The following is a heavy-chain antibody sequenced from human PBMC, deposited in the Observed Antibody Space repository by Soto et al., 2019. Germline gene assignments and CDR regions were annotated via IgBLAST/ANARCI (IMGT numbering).Heavy chain of an antibody. CDR3: VRATYFSDSSGYTRCLDY. CDR2: INRSSRTI. Sequence: PGGSLIRSCVASGFTFTSDSMIWVRQDPGKGLEWVSFINRSSRTIYYAESVKGRFTTSRDESKNSAYLQMNSLKTEDTAVYYCVRATYFSDSSGYTRCLDYWGQGTLVTVSS. D-gene: IGHD3-22*01. CDR1: GFTFTSDS. J-gene: IGHJ4*02. V-gene: IGHV3-48*01.